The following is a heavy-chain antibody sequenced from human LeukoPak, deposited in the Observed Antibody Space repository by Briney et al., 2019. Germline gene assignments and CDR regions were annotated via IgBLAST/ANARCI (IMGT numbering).Heavy chain of an antibody. CDR3: ARQAPPRFN. D-gene: IGHD3-10*01. Sequence: SETLSLTCAVYGGSFSGYYWSWIRQPPGKGLEWIGSIYYSGSTYYNPSLKSRVTISVDTSKNQFSLKLSSVTAADTAVYYCARQAPPRFNWGQGTLVTVSS. CDR1: GGSFSGYY. V-gene: IGHV4-34*01. J-gene: IGHJ4*02. CDR2: IYYSGST.